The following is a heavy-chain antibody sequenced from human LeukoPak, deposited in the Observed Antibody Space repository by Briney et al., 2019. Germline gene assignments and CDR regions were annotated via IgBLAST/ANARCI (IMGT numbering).Heavy chain of an antibody. CDR3: ARGLDTAIAS. D-gene: IGHD5-18*01. CDR1: GDSVSNNSAT. CDR2: TYYKSKWHS. Sequence: TSQTLSLTCAISGDSVSNNSATWNWIRQSPSRGLEWLGRTYYKSKWHSNYAVSMKSRIILNPDTSKNQFSLQLNSVTPEDTAVYFCARGLDTAIASWGQGTLVTVSS. V-gene: IGHV6-1*01. J-gene: IGHJ4*02.